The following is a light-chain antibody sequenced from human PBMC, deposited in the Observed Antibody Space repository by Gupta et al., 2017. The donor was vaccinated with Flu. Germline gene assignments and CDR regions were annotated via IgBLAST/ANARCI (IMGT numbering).Light chain of an antibody. V-gene: IGKV1-12*01. Sequence: GDTVTITCLASQGISAWLAWYQQTPAKAPKLLMSAASSLESGVPTRFSGSGAGTDFTLTISRLQPEDFATYYCQRTDNFPWTFGQGTKVESK. CDR3: QRTDNFPWT. CDR1: QGISAW. CDR2: AAS. J-gene: IGKJ1*01.